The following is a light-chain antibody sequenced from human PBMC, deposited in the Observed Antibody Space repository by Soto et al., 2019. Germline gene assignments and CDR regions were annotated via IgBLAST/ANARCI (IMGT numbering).Light chain of an antibody. J-gene: IGKJ5*01. Sequence: IQLTQSPSSLSASVGDRVTITCRASQGISSDLAWYQQKPGKAPKLLIYSASTLQNGVPSRFSGSGSETDFTLTTSGLQPEDFETYYYQQHNSDPVNFSQVTRLEIK. V-gene: IGKV1-9*01. CDR3: QQHNSDPVN. CDR2: SAS. CDR1: QGISSD.